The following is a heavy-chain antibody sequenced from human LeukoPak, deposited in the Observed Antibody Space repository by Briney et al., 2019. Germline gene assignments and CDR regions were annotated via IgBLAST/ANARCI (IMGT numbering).Heavy chain of an antibody. CDR1: GFTFSSYG. CDR2: ISYDGSNK. Sequence: GGSLRLSCAASGFTFSSYGMHWVRQAPGKGLEWVAVISYDGSNKYYADSVKGRFAISRDNSKNTLYLQMNSLRAEDTAVYYCARDPGGSFDYWGQGTLVTVSS. CDR3: ARDPGGSFDY. V-gene: IGHV3-30*03. D-gene: IGHD3-16*01. J-gene: IGHJ4*02.